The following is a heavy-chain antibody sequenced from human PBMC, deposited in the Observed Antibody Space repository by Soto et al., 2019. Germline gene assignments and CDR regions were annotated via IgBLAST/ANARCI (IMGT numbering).Heavy chain of an antibody. V-gene: IGHV3-74*01. Sequence: GGSLRLSCAASGFTFSSYWMHWVRQVPEKGLVWVSRINSDGSITNYADAVKGRFTISRDNVKNTLYLQMNSLRAEDTAVYYCVRYPRTVGGSYRPDYWGQGTLVTVSS. CDR3: VRYPRTVGGSYRPDY. D-gene: IGHD3-16*02. CDR2: INSDGSIT. J-gene: IGHJ4*02. CDR1: GFTFSSYW.